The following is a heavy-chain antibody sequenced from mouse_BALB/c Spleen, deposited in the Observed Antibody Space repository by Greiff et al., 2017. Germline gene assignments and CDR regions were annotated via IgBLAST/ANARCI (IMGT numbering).Heavy chain of an antibody. CDR3: VRQYGYDDFDY. V-gene: IGHV10-1*02. Sequence: DAGGGLVQPKGSLKLSCAASGFTFNTYAMNWVRQAPGKGLEWVARIRSKSNNYATYYADSVKDRFTISRDDSQSMLYLQMNNLKTEDTAMYYCVRQYGYDDFDYWGQGTTLTVSS. D-gene: IGHD2-2*01. CDR1: GFTFNTYA. CDR2: IRSKSNNYAT. J-gene: IGHJ2*01.